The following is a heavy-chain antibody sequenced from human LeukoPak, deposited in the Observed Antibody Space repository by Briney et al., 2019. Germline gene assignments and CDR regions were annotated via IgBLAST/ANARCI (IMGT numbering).Heavy chain of an antibody. J-gene: IGHJ4*02. V-gene: IGHV3-48*03. Sequence: GGSLRLSCAASGFIFSNYKMIWVRQAPGKGLEWISYISGSGSTMYYADSVRGRFTLSRDNAKNSLYLQMNSLRAEDTAVYYCIPANRGPSPLSDYWGQGTLVTVSS. CDR2: ISGSGSTM. D-gene: IGHD2/OR15-2a*01. CDR3: IPANRGPSPLSDY. CDR1: GFIFSNYK.